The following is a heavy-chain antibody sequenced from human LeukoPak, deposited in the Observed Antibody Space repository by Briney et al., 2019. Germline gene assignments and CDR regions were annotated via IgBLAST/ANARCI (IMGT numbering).Heavy chain of an antibody. J-gene: IGHJ3*02. V-gene: IGHV3-21*01. CDR1: GFTFSSYS. CDR3: ARDSDFWSGIDAFDI. CDR2: ISSSSSYI. D-gene: IGHD3-3*01. Sequence: GGSLRLSCAASGFTFSSYSMNWVRQAPGKGLEWFSSISSSSSYIYYADSVKGRFTISRDNAKNSLYLQMNSLRAEDTAVYYCARDSDFWSGIDAFDIWGQGTMVTVSS.